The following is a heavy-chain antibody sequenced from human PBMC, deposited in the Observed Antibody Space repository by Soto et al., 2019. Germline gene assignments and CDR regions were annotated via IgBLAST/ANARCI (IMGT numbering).Heavy chain of an antibody. V-gene: IGHV1-18*01. CDR3: ERDLPYYDFWSGYYRDWGPLRDYYYYGMDV. Sequence: QVQLVQSGAEVKKPGASVKVSCKASGYTFTSYGISWVRQAPGQGLEWMGWISAYNGNTNYAQKLQGRVTMTTDTSTSTAYMELRSLRSDDTAVYYCERDLPYYDFWSGYYRDWGPLRDYYYYGMDVWGQGTTVTVSS. J-gene: IGHJ6*02. D-gene: IGHD3-3*01. CDR2: ISAYNGNT. CDR1: GYTFTSYG.